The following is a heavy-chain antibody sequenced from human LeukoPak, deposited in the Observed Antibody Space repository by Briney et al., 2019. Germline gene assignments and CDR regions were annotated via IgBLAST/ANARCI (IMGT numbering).Heavy chain of an antibody. V-gene: IGHV4-39*01. Sequence: PSETLSLTCTVSGGSISSSSYYWGWIRQPPGKGLEWIGSIYYSGSTYYNPSLRSRVTISVDTSKNQFSLKLSSVTAADTAVYYCASHLWFGELLDYFDYWGQGTLVTVSS. CDR2: IYYSGST. CDR3: ASHLWFGELLDYFDY. J-gene: IGHJ4*02. CDR1: GGSISSSSYY. D-gene: IGHD3-10*01.